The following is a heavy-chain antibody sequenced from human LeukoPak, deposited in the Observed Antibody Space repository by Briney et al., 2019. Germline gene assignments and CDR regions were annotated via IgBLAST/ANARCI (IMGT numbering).Heavy chain of an antibody. CDR3: ARDLDYYDSSGYCDY. V-gene: IGHV3-11*04. CDR1: GFTFSDYY. J-gene: IGHJ4*02. CDR2: ISSSGGTI. D-gene: IGHD3-22*01. Sequence: GGSLRLSCAASGFTFSDYYMSWIRQAPGKGLEWVSYISSSGGTIYYADSVKGRFTISRDNAKNSLYLQMNSLRAEDTAVYYCARDLDYYDSSGYCDYWGQGTLVTVSS.